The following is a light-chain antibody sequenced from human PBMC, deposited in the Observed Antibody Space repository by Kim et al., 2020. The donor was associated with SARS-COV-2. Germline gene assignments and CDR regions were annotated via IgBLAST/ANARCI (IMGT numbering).Light chain of an antibody. J-gene: IGKJ1*01. V-gene: IGKV1-5*03. CDR2: KAS. CDR1: QSIGTL. CDR3: QQYNSYWT. Sequence: DIQMTQSPSTLPASVGDRVTITCRASQSIGTLLAWYQQKSGKAPKVLVYKASTLETGVPSRFSGSGSGTEFTLTISSVQPDDFAPYYCQQYNSYWTFGQGTKVDIK.